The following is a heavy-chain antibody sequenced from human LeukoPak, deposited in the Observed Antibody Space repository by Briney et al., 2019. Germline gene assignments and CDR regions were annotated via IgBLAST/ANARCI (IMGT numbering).Heavy chain of an antibody. Sequence: ASVTVSCKASGYTFTGYYMHWVRQAPGQGLEWMGWINPNSGGTNYAQKFQGRVTMTRDTSISTAYMELSRLRSDDTAVYYCARDPYYDSSGYVPDYFDYWGQGTLVTVSS. V-gene: IGHV1-2*02. D-gene: IGHD3-22*01. J-gene: IGHJ4*02. CDR1: GYTFTGYY. CDR3: ARDPYYDSSGYVPDYFDY. CDR2: INPNSGGT.